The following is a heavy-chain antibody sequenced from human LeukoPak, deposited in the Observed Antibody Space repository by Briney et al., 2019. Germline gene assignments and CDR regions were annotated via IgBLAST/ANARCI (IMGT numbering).Heavy chain of an antibody. CDR2: ISSGSTI. CDR3: ARDSYGYNSGVRDY. V-gene: IGHV3-48*03. CDR1: GFTFSSYE. J-gene: IGHJ4*02. D-gene: IGHD5-24*01. Sequence: GGSLRLSCAASGFTFSSYEMNWVRQAPGKGLEWVSYISSGSTIYYADSVKGRFTISRDNAKNSLYLQMNSLRAEDTAVYYCARDSYGYNSGVRDYWGQGTLVTVSS.